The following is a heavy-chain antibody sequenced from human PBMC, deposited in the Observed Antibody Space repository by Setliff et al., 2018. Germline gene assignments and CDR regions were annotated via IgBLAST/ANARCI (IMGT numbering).Heavy chain of an antibody. V-gene: IGHV3-33*01. J-gene: IGHJ4*02. CDR3: ATMDWIELSRYFKY. D-gene: IGHD5-18*01. Sequence: PGGSLRLSCVASGFTFRNYGMHWVRQAPGKGLEWVALIWNDGSSKFYGDSVKGRITISRDNSKNTLYLQMDSLRAEDTATYFCATMDWIELSRYFKYWGQGSLVTVSS. CDR2: IWNDGSSK. CDR1: GFTFRNYG.